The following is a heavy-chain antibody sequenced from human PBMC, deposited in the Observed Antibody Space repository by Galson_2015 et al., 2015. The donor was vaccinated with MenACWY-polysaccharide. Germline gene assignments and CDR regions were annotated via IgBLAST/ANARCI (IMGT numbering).Heavy chain of an antibody. J-gene: IGHJ6*02. CDR3: ARLHCSSTSCYPTDYYYYGMDA. Sequence: SLRLSCAASGFTFSSYSMNWVRQAPGKGLEWVSYISSSSSTIYYADSVKGRFTISRDNAKNSLFLQMNSLRAEDTAVYYCARLHCSSTSCYPTDYYYYGMDAWGQGTTVTVSS. CDR2: ISSSSSTI. CDR1: GFTFSSYS. D-gene: IGHD2-2*01. V-gene: IGHV3-48*01.